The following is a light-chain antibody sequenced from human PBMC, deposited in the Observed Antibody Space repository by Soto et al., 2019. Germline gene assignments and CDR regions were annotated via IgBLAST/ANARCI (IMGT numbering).Light chain of an antibody. V-gene: IGKV1-27*01. J-gene: IGKJ3*01. CDR1: QGISNY. CDR2: AAS. Sequence: DIQMTQSPSSLSASVGDRVTITCRASQGISNYLAWYQQKPGKVPKLLIYAASTLQSGVPSRFSGSGSGTDFTLTISRLQPEDVATYYCQKYNSALSFTFGPGTKVDIK. CDR3: QKYNSALSFT.